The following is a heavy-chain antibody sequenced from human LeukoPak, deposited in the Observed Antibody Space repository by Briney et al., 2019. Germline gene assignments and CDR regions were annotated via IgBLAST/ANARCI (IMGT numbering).Heavy chain of an antibody. V-gene: IGHV3-23*01. CDR3: VRDDALGYCSSTNCYTENWFDP. Sequence: PGGSXRLXCAASGFTFSSYVMSWVRQAQGKGLEWVSVIISSGDGTFYADSVKGRFTISRDNSKNTLFLQMNSLRADDTAVYYCVRDDALGYCSSTNCYTENWFDPWGQGTLVTVSS. CDR1: GFTFSSYV. J-gene: IGHJ5*02. CDR2: IISSGDGT. D-gene: IGHD2-2*02.